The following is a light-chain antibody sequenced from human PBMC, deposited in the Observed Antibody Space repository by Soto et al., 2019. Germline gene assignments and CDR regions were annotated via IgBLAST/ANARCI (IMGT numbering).Light chain of an antibody. CDR1: SSDVGRYNY. Sequence: QSALTQPASVSGSPGQSITISCTGTSSDVGRYNYVSLYQQHPGKAPKLMIYDVNNRPSGVSNRFSGSKSGNTASLTISGLQAEDEADYYCSSYTSSSTRVVFGGGTKLTVL. J-gene: IGLJ2*01. V-gene: IGLV2-14*01. CDR3: SSYTSSSTRVV. CDR2: DVN.